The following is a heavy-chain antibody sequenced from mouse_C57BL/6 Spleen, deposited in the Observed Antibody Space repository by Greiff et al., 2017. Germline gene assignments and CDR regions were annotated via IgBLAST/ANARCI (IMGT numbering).Heavy chain of an antibody. J-gene: IGHJ2*01. CDR1: GYTFTSYW. CDR2: IYPSDSET. V-gene: IGHV1-61*01. D-gene: IGHD1-1*01. Sequence: QVQLQQPGAELVRPGSSVKLSCKASGYTFTSYWMDWVKQRPGQGLEWIGNIYPSDSETHYNQKFKDKATLTVDKSSSTAYLQLSGVTAEDSAVYYCARGTRVVDTDYWGQGTTLTVAS. CDR3: ARGTRVVDTDY.